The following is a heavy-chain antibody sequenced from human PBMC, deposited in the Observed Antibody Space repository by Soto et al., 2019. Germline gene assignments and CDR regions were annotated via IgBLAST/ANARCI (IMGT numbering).Heavy chain of an antibody. V-gene: IGHV3-23*01. CDR2: ISGSGGST. CDR1: GFTFSSYA. Sequence: VGSLRLSCAASGFTFSSYAMRWVRQAPGKGLEWVSAISGSGGSTYYADSVKGRFTVSRDTSKNTLYLQMNSLRAEDTAVYYCARRGSGSYYDYWGQGTLVTVSS. J-gene: IGHJ4*02. CDR3: ARRGSGSYYDY. D-gene: IGHD1-26*01.